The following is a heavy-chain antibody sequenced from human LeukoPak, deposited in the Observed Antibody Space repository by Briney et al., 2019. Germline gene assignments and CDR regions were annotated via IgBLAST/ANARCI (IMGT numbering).Heavy chain of an antibody. V-gene: IGHV7-4-1*02. CDR2: VNTNTGNP. J-gene: IGHJ3*02. D-gene: IGHD2-2*01. CDR1: GYTFTSYA. Sequence: GASVKVSCKASGYTFTSYAMNWVRQAPGQGLEWMGWVNTNTGNPTYAQGFTGRFVFSLDTSVSTAYLQISSLKAEDTAVYYCAREGSCSSTSCYEAFDIWGQGTMVTVSS. CDR3: AREGSCSSTSCYEAFDI.